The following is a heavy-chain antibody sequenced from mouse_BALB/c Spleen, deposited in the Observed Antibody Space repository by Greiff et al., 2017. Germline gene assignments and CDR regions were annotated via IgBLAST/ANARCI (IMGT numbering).Heavy chain of an antibody. CDR2: ISSGSSTI. CDR1: GFTFSSFG. J-gene: IGHJ2*01. CDR3: ARRNFDY. V-gene: IGHV5-17*02. Sequence: EVMLVESGGGLVQPGGSRKLSCAASGFTFSSFGMHWVRQAPEKGLEWVAYISSGSSTIYYADTVKGRFTISRDNPKNTLFLQMTSLRSEDTAMYYWARRNFDYWGQGTTLTVSS.